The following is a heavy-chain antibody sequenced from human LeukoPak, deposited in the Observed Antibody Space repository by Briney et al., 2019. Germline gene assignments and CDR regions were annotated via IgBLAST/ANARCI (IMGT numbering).Heavy chain of an antibody. Sequence: GASLRLSCAASGFTFDDYAMHWVLQAPGKGLEWVPLISGNGGSTYYADSVKGRFTITRDNSKNSLYLQMNSLRTEDTALYYCAKDQASIFAEYFQHWGQGTLVTVSS. CDR1: GFTFDDYA. V-gene: IGHV3-43*02. CDR3: AKDQASIFAEYFQH. CDR2: ISGNGGST. J-gene: IGHJ1*01.